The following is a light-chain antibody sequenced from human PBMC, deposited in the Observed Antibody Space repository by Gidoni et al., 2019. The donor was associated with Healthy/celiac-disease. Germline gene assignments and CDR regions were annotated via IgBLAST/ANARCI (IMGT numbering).Light chain of an antibody. CDR1: QSVSSY. V-gene: IGKV3-11*01. Sequence: ELVLTQSPATLSLSPGERATLSCRASQSVSSYLAWYQQKPGQAPRLLIYAASNRATGIPARFSGSGSGTDFTLTISSLEPDDFAVYYCQQRSNWPLTFXGXTKVEIK. CDR3: QQRSNWPLT. CDR2: AAS. J-gene: IGKJ4*01.